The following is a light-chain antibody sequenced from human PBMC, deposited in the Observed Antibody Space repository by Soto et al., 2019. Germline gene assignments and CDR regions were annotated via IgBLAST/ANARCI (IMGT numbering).Light chain of an antibody. Sequence: DIVMTQSPDSLPVSLGERATINCKSSQSVLHTSNNKNYLAWFQQKPGQPPRLLIYWASTRGSGVPDRFSGSGSGSDVTLTISSLQAEDVAVYSCQQYYSAPWTFGQGTRVEIK. CDR2: WAS. CDR1: QSVLHTSNNKNY. V-gene: IGKV4-1*01. J-gene: IGKJ1*01. CDR3: QQYYSAPWT.